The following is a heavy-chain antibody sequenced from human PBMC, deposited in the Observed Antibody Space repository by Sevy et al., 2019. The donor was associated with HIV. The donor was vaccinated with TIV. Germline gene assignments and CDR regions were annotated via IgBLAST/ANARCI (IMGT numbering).Heavy chain of an antibody. CDR3: AGGFWSGFDY. CDR1: GFSFNSYV. CDR2: ISGHGGST. D-gene: IGHD3-3*01. Sequence: GGSLRLSCAASGFSFNSYVMTWVGQAPGKGLDWVSSISGHGGSTYYADSVKGRFTISRDNSRKMVDLQMNSLRVEDTAVYYCAGGFWSGFDYWGQGVLVTVSS. J-gene: IGHJ4*02. V-gene: IGHV3-23*01.